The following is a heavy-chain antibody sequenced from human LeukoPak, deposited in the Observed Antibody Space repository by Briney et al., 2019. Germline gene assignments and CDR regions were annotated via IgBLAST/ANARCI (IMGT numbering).Heavy chain of an antibody. CDR1: GFTFSSYA. Sequence: GGSLRLSCAASGFTFSSYAMSWVRQAPGKGLEWVSTISGSGYSTYYADSVKGRFTISRDNSKDTLFLQMNSLRAEDTAVYYCARAYSHALDPCGQGTRFTVSS. D-gene: IGHD2-21*01. V-gene: IGHV3-23*01. CDR3: ARAYSHALDP. CDR2: ISGSGYST. J-gene: IGHJ5*02.